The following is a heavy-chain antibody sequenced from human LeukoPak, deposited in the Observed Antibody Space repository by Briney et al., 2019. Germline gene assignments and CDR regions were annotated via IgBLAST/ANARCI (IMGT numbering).Heavy chain of an antibody. J-gene: IGHJ4*02. V-gene: IGHV3-33*08. Sequence: GFLRTFCGASWFTFSSYGMQWVRQAPGQGLGWVAVIWYDGSNKYYADSVKGRFTISRDNAKNSLYLQMNSLRAEDTAVYYCAREDYYGSGSHYWGQGTLVTVSS. CDR2: IWYDGSNK. CDR1: WFTFSSYG. D-gene: IGHD3-10*01. CDR3: AREDYYGSGSHY.